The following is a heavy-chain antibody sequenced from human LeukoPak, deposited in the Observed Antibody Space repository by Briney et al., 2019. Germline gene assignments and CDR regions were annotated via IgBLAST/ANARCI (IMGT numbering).Heavy chain of an antibody. Sequence: GASVKVSCKASGYTFTSYYMHWVRQAPGQGLEWMGIINPSGGSTSYAQKFQGRVTMTRDTSTSTVYMELSSLRSEDTAVYYCARDPFPSTPIAAEASDYWGQGTLVTVSS. J-gene: IGHJ4*02. CDR1: GYTFTSYY. CDR2: INPSGGST. CDR3: ARDPFPSTPIAAEASDY. D-gene: IGHD6-13*01. V-gene: IGHV1-46*01.